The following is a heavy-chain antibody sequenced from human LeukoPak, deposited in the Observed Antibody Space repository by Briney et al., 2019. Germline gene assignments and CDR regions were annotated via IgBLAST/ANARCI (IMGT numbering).Heavy chain of an antibody. CDR3: ARDTPYYDFWSGYYTI. CDR2: ISAYNGNT. J-gene: IGHJ4*02. V-gene: IGHV1-18*01. Sequence: ASVKFSCKASGCTFISYGISWVRQAPGQGLEWMGWISAYNGNTNYAQKLQGRVTMTTDTSTSTAYMELRSLRSDDTAVYYCARDTPYYDFWSGYYTIWGQGTLVTVSS. D-gene: IGHD3-3*01. CDR1: GCTFISYG.